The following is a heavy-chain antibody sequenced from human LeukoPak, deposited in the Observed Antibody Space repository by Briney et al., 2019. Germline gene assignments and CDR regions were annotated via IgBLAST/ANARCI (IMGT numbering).Heavy chain of an antibody. CDR3: ARVGGPGYGYVSLGRYFDY. CDR1: GYTFTSYG. J-gene: IGHJ4*02. V-gene: IGHV1-18*01. D-gene: IGHD5-18*01. Sequence: ASVKVSCKASGYTFTSYGISWVRQAPGQGLEWMGWINAYNGNTNYAQKLQGRVTMTTDTSTSTAYMELRSLRSDDTAVYYCARVGGPGYGYVSLGRYFDYWGQGTLVTVSS. CDR2: INAYNGNT.